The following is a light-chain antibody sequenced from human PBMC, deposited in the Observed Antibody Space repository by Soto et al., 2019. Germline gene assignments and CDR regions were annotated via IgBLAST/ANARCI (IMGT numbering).Light chain of an antibody. CDR3: QQRSNWPIT. CDR1: RSVSSY. Sequence: TYSPRTLSVSTGERACLWCRATRSVSSYLAWYQQKPGQAPRLLIYDASSRPTDIPARFSGSGSGTDFTLTISSLEPEDFALYYCQQRSNWPITFGQGTRLEIK. V-gene: IGKV3-11*01. J-gene: IGKJ5*01. CDR2: DAS.